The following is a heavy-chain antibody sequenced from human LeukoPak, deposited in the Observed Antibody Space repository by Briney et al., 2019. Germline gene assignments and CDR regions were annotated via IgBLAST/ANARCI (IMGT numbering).Heavy chain of an antibody. CDR1: GFTFSGYA. Sequence: GGSLRLSCAASGFTFSGYAMSWVRQAPGKGLEWVSTVTGSAASTYYAESVKGRFTISRDNSKNTLYLQMNSLRAEDTAIYYCARATFIVEATTTGAFDVWGQGTLVTVSS. D-gene: IGHD3-22*01. CDR3: ARATFIVEATTTGAFDV. CDR2: VTGSAAST. J-gene: IGHJ3*01. V-gene: IGHV3-23*01.